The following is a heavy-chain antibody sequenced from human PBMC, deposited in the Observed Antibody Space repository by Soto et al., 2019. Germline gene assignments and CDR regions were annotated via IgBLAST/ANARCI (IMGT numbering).Heavy chain of an antibody. CDR3: ARDRVSYWGGDFDS. CDR2: IYYSGSA. J-gene: IGHJ4*02. CDR1: GGSINNYY. D-gene: IGHD1-26*01. V-gene: IGHV4-59*01. Sequence: QVQLQESGPGLVKPWETLSLTCTVSGGSINNYYWSWIRQPPGKGLEWIGYIYYSGSATYSPSLKSRVTMSVDTSKNEFSLKLTSVTAADTAVYYCARDRVSYWGGDFDSWGQGTLVIVSA.